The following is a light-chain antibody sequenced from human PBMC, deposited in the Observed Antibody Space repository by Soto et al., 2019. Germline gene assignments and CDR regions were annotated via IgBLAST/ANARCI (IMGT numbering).Light chain of an antibody. J-gene: IGLJ1*01. Sequence: IFCTGTSSDVGGYNAVSWYQQHPGKAPKLMIYDVSNRPSGDSDRFSGSKSGNTASLTISGLQAEDEADYYCGSYASGGAYVVRTGTKVTVL. CDR3: GSYASGGAYV. CDR2: DVS. V-gene: IGLV2-14*04. CDR1: SSDVGGYNA.